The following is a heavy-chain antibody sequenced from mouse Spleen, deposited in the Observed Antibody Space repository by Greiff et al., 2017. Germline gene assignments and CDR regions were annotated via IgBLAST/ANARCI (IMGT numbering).Heavy chain of an antibody. D-gene: IGHD2-5*01. V-gene: IGHV14-4*01. CDR3: THSNLFAY. J-gene: IGHJ3*01. CDR1: GFNIKDDY. CDR2: IDPENGDT. Sequence: DVKLQESGAELVRPGASVKLSCTASGFNIKDDYMHWVKQRPEQGLEWIGWIDPENGDTEYASKFQGKATITADTSSNTAYLQLSSLTSEDTAVYYCTHSNLFAYWGQGTLVTVSA.